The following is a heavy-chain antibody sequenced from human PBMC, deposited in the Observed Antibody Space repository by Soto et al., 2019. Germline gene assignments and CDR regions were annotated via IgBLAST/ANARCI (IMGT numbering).Heavy chain of an antibody. CDR3: ARRWGRTFDY. Sequence: QVQLQESGPGLVKPSETLSLTCTVSGGSISSYYWSWIRQPPGKGLEWIGYIYYSGSTNSNPSLKSRVTISVDTSKNQFSLKLSSVTAADTAVYYCARRWGRTFDYWGQGTLVTVSS. D-gene: IGHD7-27*01. J-gene: IGHJ4*02. CDR1: GGSISSYY. CDR2: IYYSGST. V-gene: IGHV4-59*08.